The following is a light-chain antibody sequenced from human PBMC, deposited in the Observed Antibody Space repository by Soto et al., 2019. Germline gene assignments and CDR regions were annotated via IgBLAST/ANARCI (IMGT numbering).Light chain of an antibody. CDR2: DAS. CDR3: QQDNNLPRT. J-gene: IGKJ1*01. CDR1: QSVSSN. V-gene: IGKV3-15*01. Sequence: VMKKSPATLSVSTGVRATLSCRASQSVSSNVAWYQQNPGQAPRLLIYDASTRATGIPARFSGSGSGTEFTLTISGLQSEDFAVYYCQQDNNLPRTFGHGAKVDI.